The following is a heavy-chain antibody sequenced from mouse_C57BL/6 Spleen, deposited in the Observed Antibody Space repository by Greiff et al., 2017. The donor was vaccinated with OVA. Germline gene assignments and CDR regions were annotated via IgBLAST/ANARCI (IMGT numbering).Heavy chain of an antibody. D-gene: IGHD1-1*01. Sequence: VQLQESGPELVRPGASVKISCKAPGYTFTSHWKQWVRQRPGQGLEWIGEIFPGSGSTYYNEKFKGKATLTVDTSSSTAYMQLSSLTSEDSAVYFCASYDYAMDYWGQGTSVTVSS. CDR3: ASYDYAMDY. V-gene: IGHV1-56*01. CDR1: GYTFTSHW. J-gene: IGHJ4*01. CDR2: IFPGSGST.